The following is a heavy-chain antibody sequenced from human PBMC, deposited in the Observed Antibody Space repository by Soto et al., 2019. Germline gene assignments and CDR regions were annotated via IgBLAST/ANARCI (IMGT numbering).Heavy chain of an antibody. D-gene: IGHD3-22*01. J-gene: IGHJ4*02. CDR1: GGTFSSYA. V-gene: IGHV1-69*06. CDR2: IIPIFGTA. Sequence: GASVKVSCKASGGTFSSYAISWVRQAPGQGLEWIGGIIPIFGTANYAQKFQGRVTITADKSTSTAYMELSSLRSEDTAVYYCARTLYYYDSSGYYYYFDYWGQGTLVTVSS. CDR3: ARTLYYYDSSGYYYYFDY.